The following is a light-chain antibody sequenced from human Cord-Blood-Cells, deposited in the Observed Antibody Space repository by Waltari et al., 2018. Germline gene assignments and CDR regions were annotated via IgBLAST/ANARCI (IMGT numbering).Light chain of an antibody. CDR2: EVS. J-gene: IGLJ2*01. Sequence: QSALTQPASVSGSPGQSITISCTGTSSDVGGYNYVSWYQQHPDNAPKLRLYEVSIRPSGVSNRFSGSKSGNTASLTISGLQAEDEADYYGSSYTSSSTLNVVFGGGTKLTVL. CDR3: SSYTSSSTLNVV. CDR1: SSDVGGYNY. V-gene: IGLV2-14*01.